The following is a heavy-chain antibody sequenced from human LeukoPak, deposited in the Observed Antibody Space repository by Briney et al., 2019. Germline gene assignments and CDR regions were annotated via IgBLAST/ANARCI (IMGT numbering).Heavy chain of an antibody. CDR1: GGSVSGYY. Sequence: SETLSLTCTVSGGSVSGYYWSWIRQPPGKGLEWIGYIYYSGTTNYNPSLKSRVTMSVDTSKNQFSLKVSSVTAADTAVYYCARFGAYYFDYWGQGTLVTASS. CDR2: IYYSGTT. J-gene: IGHJ4*02. V-gene: IGHV4-59*02. CDR3: ARFGAYYFDY. D-gene: IGHD3-10*01.